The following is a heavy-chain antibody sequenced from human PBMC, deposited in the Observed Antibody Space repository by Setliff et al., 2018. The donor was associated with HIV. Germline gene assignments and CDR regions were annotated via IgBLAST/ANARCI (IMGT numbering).Heavy chain of an antibody. D-gene: IGHD2-2*01. V-gene: IGHV3-74*01. CDR1: GFTFSSYW. CDR2: INTDGSDT. CDR3: ARWGRGSTSGFDY. Sequence: LRLSCAASGFTFSSYWVHWVRQTPGKGLTWVSRINTDGSDTSYADAVKGRFTISRDNAQDTLYLQMNSLRAEDTAMYYCARWGRGSTSGFDYWGQGTQVTVSS. J-gene: IGHJ4*02.